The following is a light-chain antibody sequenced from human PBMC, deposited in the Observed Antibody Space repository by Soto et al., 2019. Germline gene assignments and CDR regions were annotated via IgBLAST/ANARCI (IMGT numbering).Light chain of an antibody. J-gene: IGLJ1*01. CDR3: SSYAGSNIYV. Sequence: QPVLTQPPSASGSPGQSVTISCTGTSSDVGGSNYVSWYQQHPGKAPKLMIYEVNKRPSGVPDRFSGFKSGNAASLTVSGLQAEDEADYYCSSYAGSNIYVFGTGTKLTVL. CDR1: SSDVGGSNY. V-gene: IGLV2-8*01. CDR2: EVN.